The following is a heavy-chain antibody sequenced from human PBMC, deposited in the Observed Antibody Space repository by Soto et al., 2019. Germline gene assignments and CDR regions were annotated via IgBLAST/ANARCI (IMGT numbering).Heavy chain of an antibody. V-gene: IGHV1-8*01. CDR2: MNPNSGNT. CDR1: GYTFTSYD. CDR3: ARSGWSHAAFDI. D-gene: IGHD2-15*01. J-gene: IGHJ3*02. Sequence: QVQLVQSGAEVKKPGASVKASCKASGYTFTSYDINGAGQATGQGLEWMGWMNPNSGNTGYAQKFQGRVTMTRNTSISTAYMELSSLRSEDTAVYYCARSGWSHAAFDIWGQGTMVTVSS.